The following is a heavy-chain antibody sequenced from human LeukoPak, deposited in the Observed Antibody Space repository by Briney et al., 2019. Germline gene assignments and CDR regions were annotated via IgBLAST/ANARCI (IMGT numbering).Heavy chain of an antibody. Sequence: GGSLRLSCAAPVFTFCIYIMNRVPGSLGGGVGGVSFLCCGSVHINYADSVKGRFTISRDNPKNSLYLQMNSLRAEDTALYYCAKDIGGSYATIDYWGQGTLVTVSS. CDR3: AKDIGGSYATIDY. CDR2: LCCGSVHI. CDR1: VFTFCIYI. J-gene: IGHJ4*02. V-gene: IGHV3-21*01. D-gene: IGHD3-16*01.